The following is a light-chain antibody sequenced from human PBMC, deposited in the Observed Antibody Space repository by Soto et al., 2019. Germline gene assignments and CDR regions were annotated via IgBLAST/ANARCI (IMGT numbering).Light chain of an antibody. J-gene: IGLJ3*02. CDR1: SSDVGGYNY. Sequence: QSVLTQPASVSGSPGQSITISCTGTSSDVGGYNYVSWYQQHPGKAPKLMIYDVSNRPSGVSNRFSGSKSGNTASLTISGLQAADEADYYCSSYTSSITLWVFGGGTKLTVL. CDR3: SSYTSSITLWV. CDR2: DVS. V-gene: IGLV2-14*01.